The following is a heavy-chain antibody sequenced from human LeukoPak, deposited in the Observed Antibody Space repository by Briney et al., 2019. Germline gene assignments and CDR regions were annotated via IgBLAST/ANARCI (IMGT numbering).Heavy chain of an antibody. V-gene: IGHV1-46*01. J-gene: IGHJ4*02. D-gene: IGHD6-19*01. CDR3: ARVGDSSGWFFDY. CDR1: GYTFTNYY. CDR2: INPGDGGA. Sequence: ASVKVSCKASGYTFTNYYMHWVRQAPGQGLEWMGIINPGDGGATYPQNFQGRVTMTRDTSTSTVYMELSSLRSVDTAVYYCARVGDSSGWFFDYWGQGTLVTVSS.